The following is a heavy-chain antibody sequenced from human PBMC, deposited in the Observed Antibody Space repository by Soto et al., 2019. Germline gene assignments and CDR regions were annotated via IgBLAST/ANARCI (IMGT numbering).Heavy chain of an antibody. CDR3: ARGLVVTAKGWFDL. CDR2: VSYDGNRK. J-gene: IGHJ5*02. Sequence: QVQLVQSGAGVVQPGRSLRLPCEASGFTFSSYSMNWVRQTPGKGLEWVAVVSYDGNRKYYADSVKGRFTISRDNAKNTLYLQMDNLRIEDTAVYYCARGLVVTAKGWFDLWGQGTLVTVSP. D-gene: IGHD2-21*02. V-gene: IGHV3-30-3*01. CDR1: GFTFSSYS.